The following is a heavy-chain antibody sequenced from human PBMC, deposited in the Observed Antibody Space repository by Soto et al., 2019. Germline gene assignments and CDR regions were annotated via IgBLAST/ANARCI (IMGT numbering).Heavy chain of an antibody. V-gene: IGHV4-39*01. J-gene: IGHJ5*02. CDR2: MFHSGTK. Sequence: KPSCSMSLTSLVAGGSGSSERNYWVWIRHTPGKGLEWIASMFHSGTKYYNPSLKHRVSISVDTSKNEISLKLSSSTAVDTAVYYCARRSERAAATIRVDPFCQG. CDR3: ARRSERAAATIRVDP. D-gene: IGHD6-13*01. CDR1: GGSGSSERNY.